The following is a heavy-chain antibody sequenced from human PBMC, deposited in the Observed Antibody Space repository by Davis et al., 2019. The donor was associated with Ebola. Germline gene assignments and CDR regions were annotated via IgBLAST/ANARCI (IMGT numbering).Heavy chain of an antibody. CDR2: IYYSGST. CDR3: ARHLPTYYYDSSGYYITPRYFDY. Sequence: GSLRLSCTVSGGSISSSSYYWGWIRQPPGKGLEWIGSIYYSGSTYYNPSLKSRVTISVDTSKNQFSLKLSSVTAADTAVYYCARHLPTYYYDSSGYYITPRYFDYWGQGTLVTVSS. V-gene: IGHV4-39*01. J-gene: IGHJ4*02. CDR1: GGSISSSSYY. D-gene: IGHD3-22*01.